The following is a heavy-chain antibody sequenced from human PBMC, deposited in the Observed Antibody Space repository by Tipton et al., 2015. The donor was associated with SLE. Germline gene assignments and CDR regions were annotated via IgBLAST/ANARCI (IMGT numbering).Heavy chain of an antibody. CDR2: ISAYNGNT. Sequence: QLVQSGAEVKKPGASVKVSCKASGYTFTSYGISWVRQAPGQGLEWMGWISAYNGNTNYAQKLQGRVTMTTDTTTSTAYMELRSVRSDDAAVYYCEDRVETDYSSGMGVWGHGSTVTVSS. CDR3: EDRVETDYSSGMGV. V-gene: IGHV1-18*01. J-gene: IGHJ6*02. D-gene: IGHD2-15*01. CDR1: GYTFTSYG.